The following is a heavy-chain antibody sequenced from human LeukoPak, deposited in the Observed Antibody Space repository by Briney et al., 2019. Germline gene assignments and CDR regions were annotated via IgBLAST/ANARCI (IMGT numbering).Heavy chain of an antibody. J-gene: IGHJ3*02. D-gene: IGHD6-13*01. CDR1: GFTFSSYG. V-gene: IGHV3-30*18. CDR3: AKAIRLDYQRSWSDAFDI. CDR2: ISYDGSNK. Sequence: GRSLRLSCAASGFTFSSYGMHWVRQAPGKGLEWVAVISYDGSNKYYADSVKGRFTISRDNSKNTLYLQMNSLRAEDTAVYYCAKAIRLDYQRSWSDAFDIWGQGTMVTVSS.